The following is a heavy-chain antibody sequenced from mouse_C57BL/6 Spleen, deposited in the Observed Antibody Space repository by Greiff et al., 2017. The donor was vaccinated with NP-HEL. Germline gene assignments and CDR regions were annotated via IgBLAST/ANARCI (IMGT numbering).Heavy chain of an antibody. Sequence: VQLQQPGAELVRPGSSVKLSRKASGYTFTSYWMHWAKQRPIQGLEWIGNIDPSDSETHYNQKFKDKATLTVDKSSSTAYMQLSSLTSEDSAVYYCARSWDDLAWFAYWGQGTLVTVSA. D-gene: IGHD4-1*01. V-gene: IGHV1-52*01. CDR3: ARSWDDLAWFAY. CDR2: IDPSDSET. CDR1: GYTFTSYW. J-gene: IGHJ3*01.